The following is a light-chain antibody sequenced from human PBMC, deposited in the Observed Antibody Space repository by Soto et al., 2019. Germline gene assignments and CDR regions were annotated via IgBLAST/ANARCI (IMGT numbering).Light chain of an antibody. J-gene: IGLJ1*01. CDR3: GTWDSSLSAGV. CDR1: SSNIRNNY. CDR2: ENN. V-gene: IGLV1-51*02. Sequence: QSALTQPPSVSAAPGQKVTISCSGSSSNIRNNYVSWYQQLPGTAHKLLIYENNKRPSGIPDRFSGSKSGTSATLGITGLQTGDEADYYCGTWDSSLSAGVFGTGTKVTVL.